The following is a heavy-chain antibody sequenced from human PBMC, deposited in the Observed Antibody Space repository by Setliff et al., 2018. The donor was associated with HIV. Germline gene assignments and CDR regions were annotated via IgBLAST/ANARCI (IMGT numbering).Heavy chain of an antibody. CDR3: ARDRLYYYNRSVYQLGYHYYYMDV. J-gene: IGHJ6*03. V-gene: IGHV3-11*04. CDR2: ITSGSRNI. CDR1: GGSFSDYY. D-gene: IGHD3-22*01. Sequence: LSLTCAVYGGSFSDYYMSWIRQAPGKGLEWVSSITSGSRNIYYADSVKGRFTTSRDNAKNSLYLQTNSLRAEDTAVYYCARDRLYYYNRSVYQLGYHYYYMDVWGKGTTVTVSS.